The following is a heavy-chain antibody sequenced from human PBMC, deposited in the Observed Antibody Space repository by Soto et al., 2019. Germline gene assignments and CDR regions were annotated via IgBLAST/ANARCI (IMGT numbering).Heavy chain of an antibody. J-gene: IGHJ4*02. CDR3: AREGGVWGSFRYFDY. V-gene: IGHV1-18*04. D-gene: IGHD3-16*02. CDR2: IGPYNGNT. Sequence: QVQLVQSGVEVQKPGASVKVSCKASGYTFSSYVINWLRQAPGQGLEWMGWIGPYNGNTNYGQNLQGRVTMTTDTSTSIVDMELRSLRSDDTAVYYCAREGGVWGSFRYFDYWGQGTLVTVSP. CDR1: GYTFSSYV.